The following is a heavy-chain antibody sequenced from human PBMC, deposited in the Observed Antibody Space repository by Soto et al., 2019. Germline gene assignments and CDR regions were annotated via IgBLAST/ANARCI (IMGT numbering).Heavy chain of an antibody. V-gene: IGHV3-73*01. Sequence: AGVSLRLSCAASGFTFSGSAMHWVRQASGKGLEWVGRIRSKANSYATAYAASVKGRFTISRDDSKNTAYLQMNSLKTEDTAVYYCTRGYYDSSGYYYHKTIMNYYYGMDVWGQGTTVTVSS. CDR3: TRGYYDSSGYYYHKTIMNYYYGMDV. CDR2: IRSKANSYAT. D-gene: IGHD3-22*01. J-gene: IGHJ6*02. CDR1: GFTFSGSA.